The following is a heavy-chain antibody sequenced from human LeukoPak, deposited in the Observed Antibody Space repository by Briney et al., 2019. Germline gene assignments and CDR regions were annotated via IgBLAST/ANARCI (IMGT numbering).Heavy chain of an antibody. CDR3: AKDRLLNCRGDCYIFDY. D-gene: IGHD2-21*02. CDR1: GFTFSSYS. J-gene: IGHJ4*02. V-gene: IGHV3-48*01. Sequence: GGSLRLSCAASGFTFSSYSMNWVRQAPGKGLEWLSYITGGSSTITYYADSVKGRFTISRDNSKNTLYLQVNGLRTEDTAVYYCAKDRLLNCRGDCYIFDYWGQGTVVTVSS. CDR2: ITGGSSTIT.